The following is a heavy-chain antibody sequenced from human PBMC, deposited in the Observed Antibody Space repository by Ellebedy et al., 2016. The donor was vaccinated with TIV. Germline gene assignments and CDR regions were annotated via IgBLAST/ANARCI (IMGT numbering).Heavy chain of an antibody. Sequence: SQTLSLTCAISGDSVSSNSAAWNWIRQSPSRGLEWLGRTYYRSKWFYDYAVSVKSRITINPDTSKNQFSLQLNSVTPEDTAVYFCAKAGEYTSSSGMDVWGQGTTVTVSS. CDR3: AKAGEYTSSSGMDV. CDR2: TYYRSKWFY. V-gene: IGHV6-1*01. J-gene: IGHJ6*02. D-gene: IGHD6-6*01. CDR1: GDSVSSNSAA.